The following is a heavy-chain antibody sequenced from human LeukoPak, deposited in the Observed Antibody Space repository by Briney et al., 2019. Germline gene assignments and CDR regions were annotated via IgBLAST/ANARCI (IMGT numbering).Heavy chain of an antibody. Sequence: GGSLRLSCAASGFTFSSSGMHWVRQAPGKGLEWVVFIRYDGSNKYYAASVKGGFTISRDNSKNTLFLQMNSLTAEYTAVYCCAKDNHRWGWSENYFFDSWGQGTLVTVPS. CDR3: AKDNHRWGWSENYFFDS. J-gene: IGHJ4*02. D-gene: IGHD6-19*01. V-gene: IGHV3-30*02. CDR1: GFTFSSSG. CDR2: IRYDGSNK.